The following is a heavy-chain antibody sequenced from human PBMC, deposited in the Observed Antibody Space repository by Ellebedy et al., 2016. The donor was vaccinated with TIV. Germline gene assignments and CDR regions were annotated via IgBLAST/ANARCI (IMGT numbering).Heavy chain of an antibody. J-gene: IGHJ4*02. CDR1: GYTFTSYG. CDR2: ISAYNGNT. CDR3: ARVEHIVVVTADY. D-gene: IGHD2-21*02. Sequence: ASVKVSCKASGYTFTSYGISWVRQAPGQGLEWMGWISAYNGNTNYAQKLQGRVTMTTDTSTSTAYTELRSLRSDDTAVYYCARVEHIVVVTADYWGQGTLVTVSS. V-gene: IGHV1-18*01.